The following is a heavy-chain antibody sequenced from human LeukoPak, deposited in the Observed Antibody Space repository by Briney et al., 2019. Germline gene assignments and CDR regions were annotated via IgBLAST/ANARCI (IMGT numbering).Heavy chain of an antibody. J-gene: IGHJ1*01. CDR2: ISGSGGST. D-gene: IGHD4-17*01. CDR3: AKRETTVTTNFER. V-gene: IGHV3-23*01. Sequence: GGSLRLSCAASGFPFRSYAMSWVRQAPGKRLEWVSDISGSGGSTYYADSVKGRFIISRDNSKNTLYLEMNSLRAEDTAVYHCAKRETTVTTNFERWGQGTLVTVSS. CDR1: GFPFRSYA.